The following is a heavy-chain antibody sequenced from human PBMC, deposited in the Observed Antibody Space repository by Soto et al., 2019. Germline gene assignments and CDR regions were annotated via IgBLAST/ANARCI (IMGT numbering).Heavy chain of an antibody. J-gene: IGHJ4*02. CDR3: ARGKDDFWSGYLDH. D-gene: IGHD3-3*01. CDR2: ISADNGNR. CDR1: GYTFTSYG. Sequence: QVQLVQSGAEVKKPGASVKVSCKASGYTFTSYGISWVRQAPGQGLEWMGWISADNGNRNYAQKFQGRVTMTTDTSANTAYMDLRSLRSDDTAVYYCARGKDDFWSGYLDHWGQGTLVTVPS. V-gene: IGHV1-18*01.